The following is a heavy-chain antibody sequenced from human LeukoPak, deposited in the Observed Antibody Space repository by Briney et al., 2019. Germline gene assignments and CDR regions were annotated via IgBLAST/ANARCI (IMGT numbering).Heavy chain of an antibody. Sequence: PSETLSLTCTVSGDSISSIISYWGWVRQPPGKGLEWIGTFYSSGSTHYNPSLRSRVTISVDTSKNQFSLKLSSVTAADTAVYYCAREGRDSYDTGGYSPDYWGQGTLVTVSS. J-gene: IGHJ4*02. V-gene: IGHV4-39*07. CDR2: FYSSGST. CDR1: GDSISSIISY. CDR3: AREGRDSYDTGGYSPDY. D-gene: IGHD3-22*01.